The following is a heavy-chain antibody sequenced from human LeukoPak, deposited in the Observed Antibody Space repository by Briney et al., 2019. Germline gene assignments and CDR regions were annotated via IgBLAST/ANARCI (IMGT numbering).Heavy chain of an antibody. CDR3: ARDYYDSSGYYLAFDI. J-gene: IGHJ3*02. CDR2: ISSSGSTI. CDR1: GFTFSSYA. V-gene: IGHV3-11*01. D-gene: IGHD3-22*01. Sequence: GGSLRLSCAASGFTFSSYAMSWIRQAPGKGLEWVSYISSSGSTIYYADPVKGRFTISRDNAKNSLYLQMNSLRAEDTAVYYCARDYYDSSGYYLAFDIWGQGTMVTVSS.